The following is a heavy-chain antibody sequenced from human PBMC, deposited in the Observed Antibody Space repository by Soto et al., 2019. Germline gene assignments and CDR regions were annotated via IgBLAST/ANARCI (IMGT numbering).Heavy chain of an antibody. CDR2: INAGNGNT. Sequence: XSVKVYCKATGYTFTCYSRHWVRQATGQRLEWMGWINAGNGNTKYSQQFQGRVTITMDTSASTAYMELSSLRSEDTAVYYCASTVDTAMVGHYSYYGMDVWGHGTTVTVSS. J-gene: IGHJ6*02. CDR3: ASTVDTAMVGHYSYYGMDV. D-gene: IGHD5-18*01. V-gene: IGHV1-3*01. CDR1: GYTFTCYS.